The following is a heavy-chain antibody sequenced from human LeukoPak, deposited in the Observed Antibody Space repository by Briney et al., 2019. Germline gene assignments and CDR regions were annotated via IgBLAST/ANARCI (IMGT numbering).Heavy chain of an antibody. CDR1: GFTFRGHW. CDR3: ARDQRVTGRPDIDY. CDR2: ISSDGSST. Sequence: GGSLRLSCAASGFTFRGHWMHWVRQTPGKGLVWVSRISSDGSSTTYADSVKGRFTISRDNAKNTLYLQMNNLRAEDTAMYYCARDQRVTGRPDIDYWGQGTLVIVSS. D-gene: IGHD6-6*01. J-gene: IGHJ4*02. V-gene: IGHV3-74*03.